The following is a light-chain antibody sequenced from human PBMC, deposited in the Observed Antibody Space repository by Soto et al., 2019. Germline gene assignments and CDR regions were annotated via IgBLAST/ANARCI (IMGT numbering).Light chain of an antibody. J-gene: IGKJ1*01. CDR1: QSIGTY. CDR3: QQSYSAPRT. CDR2: SAS. Sequence: IQMTQCASSVSEYIGSAATSNSLASQSIGTYLHWYQQKPGRAPELLIYSASSLQSGVPSRFSGSGSGTDFTLTISSLKPEDFATYYCQQSYSAPRTFAQGTKVDIK. V-gene: IGKV1-39*01.